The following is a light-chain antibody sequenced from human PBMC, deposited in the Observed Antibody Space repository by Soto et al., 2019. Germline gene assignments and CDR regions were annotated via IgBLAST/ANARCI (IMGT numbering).Light chain of an antibody. CDR2: QVT. Sequence: QSALTQPPSASGSPGQSVTISCTGTSSDVGGWNYVSWYHQYPGKAPKLLIYQVTKRPSGVPDRFSGSKSDNTASLTISGLQAEDEADYYCCSSAGSYTFVFGTGTKVTVL. CDR3: CSSAGSYTFV. J-gene: IGLJ1*01. V-gene: IGLV2-8*01. CDR1: SSDVGGWNY.